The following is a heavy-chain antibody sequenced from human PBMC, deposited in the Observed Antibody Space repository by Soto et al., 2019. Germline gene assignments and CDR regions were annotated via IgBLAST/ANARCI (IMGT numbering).Heavy chain of an antibody. J-gene: IGHJ3*02. V-gene: IGHV3-30*18. CDR3: AKDGYCSSTSCPSAFDI. D-gene: IGHD2-2*03. CDR1: GFTFSSYG. CDR2: ISYDGSNK. Sequence: GGSLRLSCAASGFTFSSYGMHWVRQAPGKGLEWVAVISYDGSNKYYADSVKGRFTISRDNSKNTLYLQMNSLRAEDTAVYYCAKDGYCSSTSCPSAFDIWGQGTMVTVS.